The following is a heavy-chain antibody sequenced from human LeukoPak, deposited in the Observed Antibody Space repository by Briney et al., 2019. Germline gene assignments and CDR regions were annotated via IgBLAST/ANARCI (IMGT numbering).Heavy chain of an antibody. V-gene: IGHV1-2*04. CDR3: ARAGGASDSSGWYVFDY. CDR2: INPNSGGT. CDR1: GYTFSAYY. J-gene: IGHJ4*02. Sequence: GASVKVSCKASGYTFSAYYMHWVRQAPGQGLEWMGWINPNSGGTNYAQMFQGWVTMTRDTSISTAYMELSRLRSDDTAVYYCARAGGASDSSGWYVFDYWGQGSLVTVSS. D-gene: IGHD6-19*01.